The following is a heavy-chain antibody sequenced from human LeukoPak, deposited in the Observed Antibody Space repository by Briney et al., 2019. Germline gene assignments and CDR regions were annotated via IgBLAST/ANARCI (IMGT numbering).Heavy chain of an antibody. CDR1: GFTFDDYA. Sequence: GGSLRLSCAASGFTFDDYAMHWVRQAPGKGLEWVSGISWNSGSIGYADSVKGRFTISRDNAENSLYLQMNSLRAEDTASYYCARELGYCSGGSCEPWGQGTLVTISS. V-gene: IGHV3-9*01. CDR2: ISWNSGSI. D-gene: IGHD2-15*01. J-gene: IGHJ5*02. CDR3: ARELGYCSGGSCEP.